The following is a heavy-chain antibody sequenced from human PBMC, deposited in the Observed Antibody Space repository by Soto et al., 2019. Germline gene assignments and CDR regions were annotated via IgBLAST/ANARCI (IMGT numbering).Heavy chain of an antibody. CDR1: GFSLSSDGVG. Sequence: QITLKESGPTLVKPTQTLTLTCTISGFSLSSDGVGVGWIRQPPGKALEWLAFIYWDDDYRYSPALQSRLNITQDSSNNQVLLIVTNVDPVDSATYFCARRSTSSRCWSSGWFDSWGQGILVTVSS. V-gene: IGHV2-5*02. CDR3: ARRSTSSRCWSSGWFDS. D-gene: IGHD3-10*01. CDR2: IYWDDDY. J-gene: IGHJ5*01.